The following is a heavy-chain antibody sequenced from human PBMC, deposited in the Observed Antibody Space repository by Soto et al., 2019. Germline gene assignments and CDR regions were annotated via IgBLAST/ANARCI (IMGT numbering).Heavy chain of an antibody. CDR1: GYSFTSSS. V-gene: IGHV1-18*01. CDR2: ISVYNGNT. Sequence: GASVKVSCKASGYSFTSSSISWVRQAPGQGLEWMGWISVYNGNTSYAQKLQGRVTMTTDTSRNTAYMELRSLRSDDTAVYYCARVKGTTRGPLKIYYYYGMDVWGQGTTVTVSS. J-gene: IGHJ6*02. D-gene: IGHD3-10*01. CDR3: ARVKGTTRGPLKIYYYYGMDV.